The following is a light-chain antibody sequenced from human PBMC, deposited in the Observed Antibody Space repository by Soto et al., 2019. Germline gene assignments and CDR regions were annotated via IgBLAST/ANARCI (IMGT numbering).Light chain of an antibody. J-gene: IGLJ1*01. CDR1: SSDVGGYNS. CDR3: NSHNHSTPLV. Sequence: QSALTQPASVSVSPGQSITISCTGTSSDVGGYNSVSWFQQHPSKAPKLIIYEVSHRPSGVSIRFSGSKSGNTASLTISGTPAEDEADNYCNSHNHSTPLVFGTGTKLTVL. V-gene: IGLV2-14*01. CDR2: EVS.